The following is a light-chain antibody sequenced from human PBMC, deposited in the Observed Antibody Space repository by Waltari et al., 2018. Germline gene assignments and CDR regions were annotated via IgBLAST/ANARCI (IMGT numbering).Light chain of an antibody. J-gene: IGLJ2*01. CDR1: LLTKKF. V-gene: IGLV3-10*01. CDR3: YSTDIFRSERGV. Sequence: SYELTQPPSVSVSPGQTATITCSGDLLTKKFTYWFQQKSGQAPVMVIYEDTKRLSAIPERFSGCSSGTTAALTITGAQVEDEADYYCYSTDIFRSERGVFGGGTKLLVL. CDR2: EDT.